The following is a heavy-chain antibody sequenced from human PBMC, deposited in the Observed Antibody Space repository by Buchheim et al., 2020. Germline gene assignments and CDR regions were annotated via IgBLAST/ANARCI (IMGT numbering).Heavy chain of an antibody. D-gene: IGHD2-21*01. J-gene: IGHJ4*02. CDR1: GFSLSTSGVR. V-gene: IGHV2-70*04. CDR3: ARMIWWSHDC. Sequence: QGALQESGPALVKPTQTLTLTCTFSGFSLSTSGVRVSWVRQPPGKALEWLARIDWNDGKFYSTSLKTRLTIFKDTSKNQVVLTMTNMDPVDTATYYCARMIWWSHDCWGQGTL. CDR2: IDWNDGK.